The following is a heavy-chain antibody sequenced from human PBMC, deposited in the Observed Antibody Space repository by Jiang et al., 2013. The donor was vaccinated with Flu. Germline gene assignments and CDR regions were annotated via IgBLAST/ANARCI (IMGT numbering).Heavy chain of an antibody. V-gene: IGHV4-4*02. CDR2: ICHSGIT. J-gene: IGHJ6*02. CDR1: GDSISSVNC. D-gene: IGHD5-18*01. CDR3: AKDMTTWHTAMADGGYYGMDV. Sequence: GPGLVKPSGTLSLTCAISGDSISSVNCWSWVRQPPGKGLEWIGEICHSGITNYNPSLKSRVTISVDKSKQQFSLNLNSVTAADTALYYCAKDMTTWHTAMADGGYYGMDVWGQGTTVTVSS.